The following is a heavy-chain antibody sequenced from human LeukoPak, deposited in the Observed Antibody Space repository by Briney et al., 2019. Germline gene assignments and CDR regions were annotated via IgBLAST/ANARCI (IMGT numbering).Heavy chain of an antibody. CDR3: AGGHDYYYYGMDV. Sequence: AGALQISCKGSGCSFTSYWIGWGRQLPGKGLEWMGIIYPGDSDTRYSPSFQGQVTISADKSISTAYLQWSSLKASDTAMYYCAGGHDYYYYGMDVWGQGTTVTVSS. V-gene: IGHV5-51*01. CDR2: IYPGDSDT. CDR1: GCSFTSYW. J-gene: IGHJ6*02.